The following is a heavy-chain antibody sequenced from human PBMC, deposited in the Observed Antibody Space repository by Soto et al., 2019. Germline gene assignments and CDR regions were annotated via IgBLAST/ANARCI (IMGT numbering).Heavy chain of an antibody. D-gene: IGHD3-22*01. Sequence: ASGKVSCKASGYTFTSYGISWVRQAPGQGLEWMRWISAYNGNTNYAQKLQGRVTMTTDTSTSTAYMELRSLRSDDTAVYYCARNSGAFYDSSGYYDYWGQGTLVTVSS. V-gene: IGHV1-18*01. J-gene: IGHJ4*02. CDR1: GYTFTSYG. CDR3: ARNSGAFYDSSGYYDY. CDR2: ISAYNGNT.